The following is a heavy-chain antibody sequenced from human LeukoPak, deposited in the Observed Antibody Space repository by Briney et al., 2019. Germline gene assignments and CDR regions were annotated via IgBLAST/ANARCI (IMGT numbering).Heavy chain of an antibody. CDR3: ARVWLEQNWFDP. Sequence: SETLSLTCAVYGGSFSDYYWSWIREPPGKGLEWIGEISHSGSTKYNPSLKSRVTISVDTSKNQFSLKLRSVTAADTAGYYCARVWLEQNWFDPWGQGTLVTVSS. J-gene: IGHJ5*02. D-gene: IGHD1/OR15-1a*01. CDR2: ISHSGST. V-gene: IGHV4-34*01. CDR1: GGSFSDYY.